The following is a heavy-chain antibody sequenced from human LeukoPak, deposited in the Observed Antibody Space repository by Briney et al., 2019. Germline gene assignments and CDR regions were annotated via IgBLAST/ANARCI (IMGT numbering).Heavy chain of an antibody. D-gene: IGHD3-22*01. CDR2: IYYSGST. Sequence: PSETLSLTCTVSGGSISSYYWSWIRQPPGKGLEWIGYIYYSGSTNYNPSLKSRVTISVDTSKNQFSLKLSSVTAEDTAVYYCAWSSSDLDYWGQGTLVTVSS. CDR3: AWSSSDLDY. CDR1: GGSISSYY. J-gene: IGHJ4*02. V-gene: IGHV4-59*12.